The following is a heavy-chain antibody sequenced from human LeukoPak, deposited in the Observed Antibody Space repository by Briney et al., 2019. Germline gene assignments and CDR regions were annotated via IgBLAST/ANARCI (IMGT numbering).Heavy chain of an antibody. D-gene: IGHD6-6*01. J-gene: IGHJ6*02. Sequence: SETLSLTCTVSGGSISSYYWSWLRQPAGKGLEWIGRIYTSGSTNYNPSLKSRVTMSVDTSKNQFSLKLSSVTAADTAVYYCARDVTAALDYYYYGMDVWGQGTTVTVSS. V-gene: IGHV4-4*07. CDR3: ARDVTAALDYYYYGMDV. CDR1: GGSISSYY. CDR2: IYTSGST.